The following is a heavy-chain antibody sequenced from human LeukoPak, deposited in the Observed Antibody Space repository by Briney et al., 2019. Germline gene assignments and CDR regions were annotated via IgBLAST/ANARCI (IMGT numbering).Heavy chain of an antibody. J-gene: IGHJ6*03. V-gene: IGHV4-59*08. CDR3: ARVDSSSWPDYYYMDV. CDR2: IYYSGST. CDR1: GGSISSYY. D-gene: IGHD6-13*01. Sequence: PSETLSLTCTVSGGSISSYYWSWIRQPPGKGLEWIGYIYYSGSTNYNPSLKSRVTISVDTSKNQFSLKLSSVTAADTAVYYCARVDSSSWPDYYYMDVWGKGTTVTVSS.